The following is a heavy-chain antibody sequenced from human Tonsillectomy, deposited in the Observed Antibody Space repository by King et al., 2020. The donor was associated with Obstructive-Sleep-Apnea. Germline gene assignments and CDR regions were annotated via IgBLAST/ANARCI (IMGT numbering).Heavy chain of an antibody. V-gene: IGHV4-34*01. CDR1: GGPFSGYY. CDR3: AHTWMQPWIDRGPFFDY. J-gene: IGHJ4*02. D-gene: IGHD5-18*01. Sequence: VQLQQWGAGLLKPSETLSLTCAVYGGPFSGYYWSWIRQPPGKGLEWIGEINHSGSTNYNPALKSRVTISVDTSRNQFSLRLTSVTASDTAVYYCAHTWMQPWIDRGPFFDYWGQGTLVTVSS. CDR2: INHSGST.